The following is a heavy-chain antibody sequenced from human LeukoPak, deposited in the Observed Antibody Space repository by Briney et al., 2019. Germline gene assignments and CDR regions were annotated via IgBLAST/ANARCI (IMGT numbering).Heavy chain of an antibody. Sequence: GGSLRLSCAASGFTFSSYAMHWVRQAPGKGLEWVAVISYDGSNKYYADSVKGRFTISRDNSKNTLYLQMNSPRAEDTAVYYCARDQGGYASDWGQGTLVTVSS. CDR3: ARDQGGYASD. J-gene: IGHJ4*02. D-gene: IGHD5-12*01. V-gene: IGHV3-30-3*01. CDR2: ISYDGSNK. CDR1: GFTFSSYA.